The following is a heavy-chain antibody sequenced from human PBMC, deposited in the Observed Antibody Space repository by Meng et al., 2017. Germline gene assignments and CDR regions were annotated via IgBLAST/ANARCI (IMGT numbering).Heavy chain of an antibody. V-gene: IGHV1-24*01. CDR1: GYTLTELS. J-gene: IGHJ4*02. CDR2: FDPEDGET. D-gene: IGHD1-26*01. CDR3: ATDYYDLSGSYTFDY. Sequence: ASVKVSCKVSGYTLTELSMHWVRQAPGKGLEWMGGFDPEDGETIYAQKFQGRVTMTEDTFTDTAYMELSSLRSEDTAVYYCATDYYDLSGSYTFDYWGQGTLVTVSS.